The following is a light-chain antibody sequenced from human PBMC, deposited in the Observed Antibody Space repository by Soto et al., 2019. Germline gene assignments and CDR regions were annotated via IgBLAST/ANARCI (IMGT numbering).Light chain of an antibody. V-gene: IGKV3-11*01. CDR3: QQRSNWPLT. CDR2: DAS. Sequence: EIVLTQSPATLSLSPGERATLSCRASQSISSQLAWYQQKPGQAPRLLIHDASNRATGIPARFSGSGSSTDFTLTISSLEPEDFAVYFRQQRSNWPLTFGGGTQVEIK. J-gene: IGKJ4*01. CDR1: QSISSQ.